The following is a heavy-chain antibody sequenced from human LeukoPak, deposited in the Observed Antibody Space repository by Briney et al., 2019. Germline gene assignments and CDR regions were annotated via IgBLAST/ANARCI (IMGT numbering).Heavy chain of an antibody. J-gene: IGHJ5*02. CDR3: ARVGHYYDSSGYLNWFDP. CDR1: GGSISSGGYY. V-gene: IGHV4-30-2*01. Sequence: SQTLSLTCTVSGGSISSGGYYWSWIRQPPGKGLEWIGYIYHSGSTYYNPSLKSRVTISVDRSKNQFSLKLSSVTAADTAVYYCARVGHYYDSSGYLNWFDPWGQGTLVTVSS. D-gene: IGHD3-22*01. CDR2: IYHSGST.